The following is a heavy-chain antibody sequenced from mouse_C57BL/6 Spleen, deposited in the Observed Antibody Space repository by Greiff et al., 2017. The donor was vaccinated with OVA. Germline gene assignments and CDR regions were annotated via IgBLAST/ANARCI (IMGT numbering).Heavy chain of an antibody. CDR2: IYPGSGST. Sequence: VQLQQPGAELVKPGASVKMSCKASGYTFTSYWITWVKQRPGQGLEWIGDIYPGSGSTNYKETLKSKATLTVDTATSPAYMQLSSLTSEDAAVYYCARGGGNDAMDYWGQGTSVTVSS. J-gene: IGHJ4*01. V-gene: IGHV1-55*01. CDR1: GYTFTSYW. CDR3: ARGGGNDAMDY. D-gene: IGHD2-1*01.